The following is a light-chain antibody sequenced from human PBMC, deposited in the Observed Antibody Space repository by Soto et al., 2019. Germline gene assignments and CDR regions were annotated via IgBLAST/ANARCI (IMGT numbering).Light chain of an antibody. CDR3: ETWDSNIHWV. J-gene: IGLJ3*02. CDR1: SGHSSYI. V-gene: IGLV4-60*02. Sequence: QSVLTQSSSASASLGSSVKLTCTLSSGHSSYIIAWHQQQPGKAPRYLMKLEGSGSYNKGSGVPDRFPGSSSGADRYLTISNLQFEDEADYYCETWDSNIHWVFGGGTKVTVL. CDR2: LEGSGSY.